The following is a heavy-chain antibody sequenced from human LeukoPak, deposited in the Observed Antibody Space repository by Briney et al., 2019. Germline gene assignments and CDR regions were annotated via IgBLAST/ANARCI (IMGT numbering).Heavy chain of an antibody. D-gene: IGHD4-17*01. CDR2: ISSSSSYI. CDR1: GFTFSSYS. Sequence: GGSLRLSCAASGFTFSSYSMNWVRQAPGEGLEWVSSISSSSSYIYYADSVKGRFTISRDNAKNSLYLQMNSLRAEDTAVYYCARDLTTVSYYFDYWGQGTLVTVSS. CDR3: ARDLTTVSYYFDY. J-gene: IGHJ4*02. V-gene: IGHV3-21*01.